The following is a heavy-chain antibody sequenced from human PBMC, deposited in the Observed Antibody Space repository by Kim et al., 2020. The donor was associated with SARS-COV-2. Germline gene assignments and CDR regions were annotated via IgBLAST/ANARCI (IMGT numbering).Heavy chain of an antibody. J-gene: IGHJ4*02. Sequence: GGSLRLSCAASGFTFSSYGMHWVRQAPGKGLEWVAVISYDGSNKYYADSVKGRFTISRDNSKNTLYLQMNSLRAEDTAVYYCAKIAATTPGYPFDYWGQGTLVTVSS. CDR2: ISYDGSNK. CDR1: GFTFSSYG. V-gene: IGHV3-30*18. CDR3: AKIAATTPGYPFDY. D-gene: IGHD2-15*01.